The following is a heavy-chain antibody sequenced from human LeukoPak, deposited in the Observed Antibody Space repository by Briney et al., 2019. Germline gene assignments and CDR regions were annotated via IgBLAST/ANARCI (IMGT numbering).Heavy chain of an antibody. J-gene: IGHJ4*02. CDR1: GFTFSRFA. Sequence: GGSLRLSCSASGFTFSRFAMHWVRQAPGKGLEFVSAISSYGDSTYYADPVKGRFTISRDNSKNTLYLQMSSLRAEDTAVYYCVKDGLEMATIWGDDYWGQGTLVTVSS. D-gene: IGHD5-24*01. CDR3: VKDGLEMATIWGDDY. V-gene: IGHV3-64D*06. CDR2: ISSYGDST.